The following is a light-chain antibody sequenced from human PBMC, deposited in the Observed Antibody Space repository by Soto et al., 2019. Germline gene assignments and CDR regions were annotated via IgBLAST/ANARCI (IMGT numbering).Light chain of an antibody. Sequence: DIQLTQSRGTLSESLPGGVHIXRRSSQSVRSWLAWYQQKPGTAPKLLIFDASRLESGVPSRFSGSASGTEFTLTISSLQPDDFATYYCQQYESYSPWTFGQGTKVDI. CDR3: QQYESYSPWT. J-gene: IGKJ1*01. CDR1: QSVRSW. V-gene: IGKV1-5*01. CDR2: DAS.